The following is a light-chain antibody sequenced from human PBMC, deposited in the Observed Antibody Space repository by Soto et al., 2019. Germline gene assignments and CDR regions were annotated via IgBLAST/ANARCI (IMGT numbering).Light chain of an antibody. J-gene: IGKJ4*01. Sequence: EIVLTQSPGTLSLSPGERATLSCKASQSISSTSSAWYHQRPGQAPRLLIFGSFNRATGIPDRFSGSGTGTDFTLTISRVEPEDFGVFYCQQYGSIPLTFGGGTKVEIK. CDR1: QSISSTS. CDR2: GSF. CDR3: QQYGSIPLT. V-gene: IGKV3-20*01.